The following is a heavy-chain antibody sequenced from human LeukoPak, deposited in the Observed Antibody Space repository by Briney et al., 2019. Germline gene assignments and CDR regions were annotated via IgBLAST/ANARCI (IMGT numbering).Heavy chain of an antibody. CDR3: ARGRSSSWYYYYYGMDV. CDR1: GGSISSGGYY. Sequence: PSQTLSLTCTVSGGSISSGGYYWSWIRQPPGKGLEWIGEINHSGSTNYNPSLKSRVTISVDTSKNQFSLKLSSVTAADTAVYYCARGRSSSWYYYYYGMDVWGQGTTVTVSS. D-gene: IGHD6-13*01. J-gene: IGHJ6*02. CDR2: INHSGST. V-gene: IGHV4-30-2*01.